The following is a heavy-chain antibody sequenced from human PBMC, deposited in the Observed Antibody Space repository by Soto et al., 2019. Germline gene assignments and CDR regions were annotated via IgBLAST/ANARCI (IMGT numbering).Heavy chain of an antibody. Sequence: EVQLVESGGGLVKPGESLRLSCAASGFTFSSYSMNWVRQAPGKRLEWVSSITSSSSYIYYADSVKGRFTVSRDSAKNSLYLQMNSLRAEDTAVAYCARDLGSYSYYYAMYVWGQGTTVTVSS. CDR2: ITSSSSYI. CDR3: ARDLGSYSYYYAMYV. D-gene: IGHD1-26*01. J-gene: IGHJ6*02. V-gene: IGHV3-21*01. CDR1: GFTFSSYS.